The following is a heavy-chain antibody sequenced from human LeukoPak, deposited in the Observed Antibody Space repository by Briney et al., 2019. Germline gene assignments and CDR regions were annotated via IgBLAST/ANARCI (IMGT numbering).Heavy chain of an antibody. CDR1: GFTFSNYL. V-gene: IGHV3-15*01. CDR2: IKSKTDGGTT. CDR3: TTDYDYVWGSSAFDI. D-gene: IGHD3-16*01. J-gene: IGHJ3*02. Sequence: GGSLRLSCAASGFTFSNYLMGWVRQAPGKGLEWVGRIKSKTDGGTTDYAAPVKGRFTISRDDSKNTLYLQMNSLKTEDTAVYYCTTDYDYVWGSSAFDIWGQGTMVTVSS.